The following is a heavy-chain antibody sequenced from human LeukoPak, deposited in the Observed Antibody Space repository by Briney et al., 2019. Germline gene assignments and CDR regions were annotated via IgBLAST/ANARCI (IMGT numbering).Heavy chain of an antibody. J-gene: IGHJ4*02. Sequence: GRSLRLSCAASGFTFSSYGMHWVRQAPGKGLEWVAVISYDGSNKYYADSVKGRFTISRDNSKNTLYLQMNSLRAEDTAVYYCAKAYGDYPGILDYWGQGTLVTVSS. CDR2: ISYDGSNK. CDR1: GFTFSSYG. D-gene: IGHD4-17*01. CDR3: AKAYGDYPGILDY. V-gene: IGHV3-30*18.